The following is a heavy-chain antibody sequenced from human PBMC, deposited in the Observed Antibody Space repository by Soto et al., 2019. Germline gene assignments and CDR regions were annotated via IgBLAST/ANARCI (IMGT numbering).Heavy chain of an antibody. J-gene: IGHJ4*02. CDR1: GGTFSSYA. CDR3: ARDQMEDYGDYFSAY. CDR2: IIPIFGTA. D-gene: IGHD4-17*01. V-gene: IGHV1-69*13. Sequence: SVKVSCKASGGTFSSYAISWVRQAPGQGLEWMGGIIPIFGTANYAQKFQGRVTITADESTSTAYMELSSLRSEDTAVYYCARDQMEDYGDYFSAYWGQGTLVTVSS.